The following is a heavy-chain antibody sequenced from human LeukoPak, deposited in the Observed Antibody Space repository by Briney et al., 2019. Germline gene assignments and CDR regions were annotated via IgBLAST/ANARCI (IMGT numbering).Heavy chain of an antibody. J-gene: IGHJ6*02. CDR3: ARDLPYSSGPVAGMDV. D-gene: IGHD6-19*01. CDR2: INPSGGST. V-gene: IGHV1-46*01. CDR1: GYTFTSYY. Sequence: ASVKVSCKASGYTFTSYYMHWVRQAPGQGLEWMGIINPSGGSTSYAQKFQGRVTMTRDTSTSTVYMELSSLRSEDTAVYYCARDLPYSSGPVAGMDVWGQGTTVTVSS.